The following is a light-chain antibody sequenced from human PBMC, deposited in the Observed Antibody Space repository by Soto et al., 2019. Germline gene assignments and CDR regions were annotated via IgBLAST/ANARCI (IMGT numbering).Light chain of an antibody. V-gene: IGLV1-44*01. CDR2: SNN. Sequence: QSVLNQPPSASGTPGQRVTISCSGRSYNIGTNTVNWYQQLPGTAPKLLIYSNNQRPSGVPDRFSGSKSGTSASLAISGLQSEDEADYYCAAWDDSLSGYVVGSGTKVTVL. J-gene: IGLJ1*01. CDR3: AAWDDSLSGYV. CDR1: SYNIGTNT.